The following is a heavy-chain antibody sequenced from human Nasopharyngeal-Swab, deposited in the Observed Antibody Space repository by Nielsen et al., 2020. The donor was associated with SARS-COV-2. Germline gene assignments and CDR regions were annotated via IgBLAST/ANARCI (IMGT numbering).Heavy chain of an antibody. J-gene: IGHJ4*02. V-gene: IGHV3-33*01. CDR2: IWYDGSNK. D-gene: IGHD1-26*01. CDR1: GFTLSSYG. Sequence: GESLKTSCAAFGFTLSSYGVHRVRQAPGKGLEWVAVIWYDGSNKYYADSVKGRFTISRDNSKNTLYLQMNSLRAEDTAVYYCARDIPAMGAPSDGFYWGQGTLVTVSS. CDR3: ARDIPAMGAPSDGFY.